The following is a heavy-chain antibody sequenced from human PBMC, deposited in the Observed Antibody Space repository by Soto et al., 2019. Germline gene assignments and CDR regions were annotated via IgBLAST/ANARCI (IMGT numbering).Heavy chain of an antibody. J-gene: IGHJ4*02. CDR3: ARGGGSDPFDY. CDR1: GASITFGGYS. D-gene: IGHD1-26*01. CDR2: INHLETT. Sequence: TLSLTCTFSGASITFGGYSWSWIRQTPGKGLEWIGYINHLETTFYNPSFESRLTLSIDRAKNQFSLKLHSMSAADRAVYFCARGGGSDPFDYWGQGILVTVSS. V-gene: IGHV4-30-2*01.